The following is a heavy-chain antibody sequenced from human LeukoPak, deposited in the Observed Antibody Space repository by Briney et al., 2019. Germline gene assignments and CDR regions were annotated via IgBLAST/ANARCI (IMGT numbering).Heavy chain of an antibody. Sequence: GGSLRLSCAASGFTFSSYAMSWVRQAPGKGLEWVPVISGSGGSTYYADSVKGRFTIPRDNSKNTLYLQMNSLRAEDTAVYYCAKYLPNQLLKDWGQGTLVTVSS. D-gene: IGHD2-2*01. V-gene: IGHV3-23*01. CDR1: GFTFSSYA. J-gene: IGHJ4*02. CDR2: ISGSGGST. CDR3: AKYLPNQLLKD.